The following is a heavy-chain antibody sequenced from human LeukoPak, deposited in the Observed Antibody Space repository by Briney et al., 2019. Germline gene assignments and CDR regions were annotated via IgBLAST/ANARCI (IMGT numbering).Heavy chain of an antibody. Sequence: SGTLSLTCAVSGGSISSSNWWSWVRQPPGKGLEWIGEIYHSGSTNYNPSLKSRVTISVDTSKNQFSLKLSSVTAADTAVYYCARLKWELGTFDYWGQGTLVTVSS. J-gene: IGHJ4*02. CDR1: GGSISSSNW. D-gene: IGHD1-26*01. CDR2: IYHSGST. CDR3: ARLKWELGTFDY. V-gene: IGHV4-4*02.